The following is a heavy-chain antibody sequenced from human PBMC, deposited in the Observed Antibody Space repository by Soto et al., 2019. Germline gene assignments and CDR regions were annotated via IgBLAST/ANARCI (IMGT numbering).Heavy chain of an antibody. Sequence: EVQLVETGGGLIQPGGSLSLSCAASGLAVTSNYMSWVRQAPGKGLEWVSIVYSSGTTYYADSVKGRFTFSRDKSKNTIYLQMRNLRAEDMAVYYCARVDTYDYYYSMDVWGQGTTVTVSS. D-gene: IGHD5-18*01. CDR3: ARVDTYDYYYSMDV. CDR1: GLAVTSNY. CDR2: VYSSGTT. V-gene: IGHV3-53*02. J-gene: IGHJ6*02.